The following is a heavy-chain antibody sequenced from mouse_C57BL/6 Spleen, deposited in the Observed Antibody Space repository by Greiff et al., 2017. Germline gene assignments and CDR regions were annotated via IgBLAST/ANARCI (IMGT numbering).Heavy chain of an antibody. CDR1: GFTFSSYG. Sequence: EVKLMESGGDLVKPGGSLKLSCAASGFTFSSYGMSWVRQTPDKRLEWVATISRGGSYPYYPDSVKGRVTISRDNAKNSLYLQMSRLESEDTDMYYCARGAFITTVVGAMDDWGQGTSGPGSS. D-gene: IGHD1-1*01. V-gene: IGHV5-6*01. CDR3: ARGAFITTVVGAMDD. J-gene: IGHJ4*01. CDR2: ISRGGSYP.